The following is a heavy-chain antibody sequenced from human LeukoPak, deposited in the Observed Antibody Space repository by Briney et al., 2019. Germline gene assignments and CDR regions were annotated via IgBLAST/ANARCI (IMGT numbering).Heavy chain of an antibody. Sequence: SETLSLTCTVSGNSITDHYWSWIRQPPGKRLEWIGYFYYNGDTTYNPSLKSRITILGDTSKNQLSLKLSSVTAADTAVYYCARASGDYWGRGTLVTVSS. D-gene: IGHD6-19*01. CDR3: ARASGDY. CDR1: GNSITDHY. V-gene: IGHV4-59*11. CDR2: FYYNGDT. J-gene: IGHJ4*02.